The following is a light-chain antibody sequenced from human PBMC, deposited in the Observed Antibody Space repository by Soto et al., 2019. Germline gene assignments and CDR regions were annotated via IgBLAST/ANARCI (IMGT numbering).Light chain of an antibody. CDR1: NSDIGGYNI. Sequence: QSALTQPASVSGSPGQSITLSCTGTNSDIGGYNIVSWYQQHPGKAPKLMIYDVSIRPSGVSDRFSGSKSANTASLTISGLQPEYEADYYCTSYATGGTHVFGTGTKLTVL. V-gene: IGLV2-14*01. CDR3: TSYATGGTHV. J-gene: IGLJ1*01. CDR2: DVS.